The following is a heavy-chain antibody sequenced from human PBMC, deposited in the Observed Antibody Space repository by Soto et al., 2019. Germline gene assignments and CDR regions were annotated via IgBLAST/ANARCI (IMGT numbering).Heavy chain of an antibody. CDR1: GYTFTSYG. J-gene: IGHJ5*02. D-gene: IGHD6-19*01. V-gene: IGHV1-18*04. CDR2: ISAYNGNT. Sequence: QVQLVQSGAEVKKPGASVKVSCKASGYTFTSYGISWVRQAPGQGLEWMGWISAYNGNTNYAQKLQGRVTMTTDTSTTTASMELRSRRSDDTAVYYCARDRGSGPKKGFSNWFDPWGQGTLVTVSS. CDR3: ARDRGSGPKKGFSNWFDP.